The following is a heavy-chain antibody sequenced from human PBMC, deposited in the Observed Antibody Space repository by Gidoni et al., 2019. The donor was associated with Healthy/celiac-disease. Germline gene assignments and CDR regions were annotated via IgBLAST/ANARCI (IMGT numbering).Heavy chain of an antibody. V-gene: IGHV3-30*03. CDR3: ATGYMITFGGVIPTPSG. CDR1: GFTFSSYG. J-gene: IGHJ4*02. Sequence: QVQLVESGGGVVQPGRSLRLSCAASGFTFSSYGLHWVRKCPGKGLEWVAVIAYEGSNKYYADSVKGRFTISRDNSKNTLYLQMNSLRAEDTAVYYCATGYMITFGGVIPTPSGWGQGTLVTVSS. D-gene: IGHD3-16*01. CDR2: IAYEGSNK.